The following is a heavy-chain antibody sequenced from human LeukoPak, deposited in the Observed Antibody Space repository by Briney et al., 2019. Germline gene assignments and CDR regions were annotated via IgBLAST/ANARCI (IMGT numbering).Heavy chain of an antibody. J-gene: IGHJ4*02. Sequence: GGSLRLSCAASGFTFRSYSMNWVRQAPGKGLEWVSFISSSSSNTYYADSVKGRFTISRDNAKNTLYLQMNSLRAEDTAVYYCARESNPYDILTGYYIWGQGTLVTVSS. CDR1: GFTFRSYS. CDR3: ARESNPYDILTGYYI. V-gene: IGHV3-21*01. D-gene: IGHD3-9*01. CDR2: ISSSSSNT.